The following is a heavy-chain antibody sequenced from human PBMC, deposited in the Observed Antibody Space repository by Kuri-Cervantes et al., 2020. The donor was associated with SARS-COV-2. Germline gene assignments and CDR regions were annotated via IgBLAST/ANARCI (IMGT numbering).Heavy chain of an antibody. D-gene: IGHD3-10*01. CDR2: IYYSGST. V-gene: IGHV4-30-4*01. Sequence: LRLSCTVSGGSTSSGDYYWSWIRQPPGKGLEWIGYIYYSGSTYYNPSLKSRVTISVDTSKNQFSLKLSSVTAADTAVYYCARDRMESLLWFGVVGAFDIWGQGTMVTVSS. J-gene: IGHJ3*02. CDR3: ARDRMESLLWFGVVGAFDI. CDR1: GGSTSSGDYY.